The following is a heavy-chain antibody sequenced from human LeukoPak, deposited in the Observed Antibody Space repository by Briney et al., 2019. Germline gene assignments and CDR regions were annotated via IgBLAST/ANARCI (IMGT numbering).Heavy chain of an antibody. V-gene: IGHV3-48*02. J-gene: IGHJ4*02. CDR3: ARDLTTMVRGLPLDY. Sequence: GGSLRLSCAASGFTFSSNSMNWVRQAPGKGLEWVSYISRSSDTIYYADSVKGRFTISRDNAKNSLYLQMNSLRDEDTAVYYCARDLTTMVRGLPLDYWGQETLVTVSS. D-gene: IGHD3-10*01. CDR1: GFTFSSNS. CDR2: ISRSSDTI.